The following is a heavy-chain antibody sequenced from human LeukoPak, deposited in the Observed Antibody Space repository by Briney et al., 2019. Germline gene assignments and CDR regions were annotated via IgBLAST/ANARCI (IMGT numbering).Heavy chain of an antibody. CDR2: IYYIGST. Sequence: SETLSLTCSVSGGSISSGAYYWGWIRQPPGKGLEFIGSIYYIGSTFYNPSLKSRVTISVETSKNKISLNLSSVTAADTAVYYCARVRLGWWFDPWGQGTLVTVSS. J-gene: IGHJ5*02. V-gene: IGHV4-39*07. CDR1: GGSISSGAYY. D-gene: IGHD2-15*01. CDR3: ARVRLGWWFDP.